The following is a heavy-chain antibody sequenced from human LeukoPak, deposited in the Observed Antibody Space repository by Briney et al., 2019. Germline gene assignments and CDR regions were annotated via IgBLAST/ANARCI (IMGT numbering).Heavy chain of an antibody. D-gene: IGHD2-8*02. Sequence: PGGSLRLSCAASGFTFSNAWMNWVRQAPGKGLEWVSYIGSSGTTIFYADSVKGRFSISRDNAKNSLYLQMHSLRAEDTALYYCARDLVADYWGLGTLVTVSS. J-gene: IGHJ4*02. CDR3: ARDLVADY. V-gene: IGHV3-48*04. CDR1: GFTFSNAW. CDR2: IGSSGTTI.